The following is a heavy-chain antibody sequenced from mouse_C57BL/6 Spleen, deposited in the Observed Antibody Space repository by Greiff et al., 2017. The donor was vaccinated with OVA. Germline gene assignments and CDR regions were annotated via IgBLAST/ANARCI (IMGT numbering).Heavy chain of an antibody. CDR3: VLYYYGNYWYFDV. J-gene: IGHJ1*03. CDR2: IDPEDGET. CDR1: GFNITDYY. Sequence: VQLQQSGAELVKPGASVKLSCTASGFNITDYYMHWVKQRPEQGLEWIGRIDPEDGETKYAPKFQGKATITADTSSSTAYLQLSSLTSEDTAVYYCVLYYYGNYWYFDVWGTGTTVTVSS. D-gene: IGHD1-1*01. V-gene: IGHV14-2*01.